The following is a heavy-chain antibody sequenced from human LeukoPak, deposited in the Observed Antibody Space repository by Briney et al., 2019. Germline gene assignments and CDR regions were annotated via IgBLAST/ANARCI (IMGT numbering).Heavy chain of an antibody. J-gene: IGHJ4*02. Sequence: GSLRLSCAASGFTFRDYNMIWVRQAPGKGLEWISSITSTSDNIYYAESVKDRFTISRDNAKNSLYLQMNSLRAEDTAVYYCANAPYYYGSGSILRGYWGQGTLVTVSS. CDR1: GFTFRDYN. V-gene: IGHV3-21*01. D-gene: IGHD3-10*01. CDR2: ITSTSDNI. CDR3: ANAPYYYGSGSILRGY.